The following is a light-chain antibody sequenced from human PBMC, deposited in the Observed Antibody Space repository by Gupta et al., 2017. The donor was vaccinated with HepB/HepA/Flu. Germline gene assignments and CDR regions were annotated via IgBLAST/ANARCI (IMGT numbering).Light chain of an antibody. CDR3: QSYDSSLSAWV. CDR1: SSNIGASFD. Sequence: QSVLTQPPSVSGAPGQRVTISCTGSSSNIGASFDVNWYQQFPGAAPKLLIHANINRPSGVPDRFSGSKSGTSASLASTGLQAEDEADYYCQSYDSSLSAWVFGGGTKLTVL. V-gene: IGLV1-40*01. J-gene: IGLJ3*02. CDR2: ANI.